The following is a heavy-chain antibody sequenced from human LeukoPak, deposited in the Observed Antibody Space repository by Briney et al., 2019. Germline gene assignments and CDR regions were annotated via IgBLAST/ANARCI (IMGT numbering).Heavy chain of an antibody. J-gene: IGHJ4*02. CDR3: AREDRSAWGHYFDY. CDR2: IRYDGSNK. D-gene: IGHD3-22*01. CDR1: GFTFSSYG. V-gene: IGHV3-30*02. Sequence: GGSLRLSCAASGFTFSSYGMHWVRQAPGKGLEWVAFIRYDGSNKYYADSVKGRFTISRDNSKNTLYLQMNSLRAEDTAVYYCAREDRSAWGHYFDYWGQGTLVTVSS.